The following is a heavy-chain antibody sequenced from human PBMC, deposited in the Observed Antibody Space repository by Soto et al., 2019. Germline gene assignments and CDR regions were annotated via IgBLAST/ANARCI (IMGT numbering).Heavy chain of an antibody. Sequence: SETLSLTXTVSGGSISSYYWSWIRQPPGKGLEWIGYIYYSGSTNYNPSLKSRVTISVDTSKNQFSLKLSPVTAADTAVYYCARVASYYYDSSGTNFDYWGQGTLVTVSS. CDR3: ARVASYYYDSSGTNFDY. D-gene: IGHD3-22*01. CDR1: GGSISSYY. J-gene: IGHJ4*02. CDR2: IYYSGST. V-gene: IGHV4-59*01.